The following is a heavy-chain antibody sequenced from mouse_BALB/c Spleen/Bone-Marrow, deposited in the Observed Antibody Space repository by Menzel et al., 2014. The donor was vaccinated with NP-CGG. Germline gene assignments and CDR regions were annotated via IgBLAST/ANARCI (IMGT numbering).Heavy chain of an antibody. CDR2: IRNKAKGYTT. CDR3: ARDRSNDIHWYLDV. V-gene: IGHV7-3*02. Sequence: EVMLVESGGGLVQPGGSLRLSCATSGFTFSDYYMSWVRRPPGKALEWLGFIRNKAKGYTTEYIPSVKGLFTISRDNSQNMLYLQMNNLRAEDSADYYCARDRSNDIHWYLDVWGAGTTVTVSS. CDR1: GFTFSDYY. D-gene: IGHD2-12*01. J-gene: IGHJ1*01.